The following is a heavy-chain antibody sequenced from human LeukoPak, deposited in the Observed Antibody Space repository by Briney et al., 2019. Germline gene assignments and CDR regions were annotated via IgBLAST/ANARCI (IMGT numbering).Heavy chain of an antibody. D-gene: IGHD5-18*01. J-gene: IGHJ4*02. CDR3: ARDLAYSRLDY. Sequence: HPGGSLRPSCAVSGLTFSSSWMDWVRQAPGKGLEWVASINPEGSEKYSADSVKGRFTISRDNAKNSLYLQMDSLRVEDTAFYYCARDLAYSRLDYWGQGMLVTVSS. CDR1: GLTFSSSW. CDR2: INPEGSEK. V-gene: IGHV3-7*01.